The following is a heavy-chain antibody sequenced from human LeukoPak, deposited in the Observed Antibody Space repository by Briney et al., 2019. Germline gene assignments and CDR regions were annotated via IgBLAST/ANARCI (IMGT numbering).Heavy chain of an antibody. Sequence: PRAPVRVSCKASGYAFTSYDINWVRQATGQGLEWMGWMNPNSGNTGYAQKFQGRVTMTRNTSISTAYMELSSLRSEDTAVYYCALEMATSPFDYWGQGTLVTVSS. CDR1: GYAFTSYD. D-gene: IGHD5-24*01. CDR2: MNPNSGNT. V-gene: IGHV1-8*01. J-gene: IGHJ4*02. CDR3: ALEMATSPFDY.